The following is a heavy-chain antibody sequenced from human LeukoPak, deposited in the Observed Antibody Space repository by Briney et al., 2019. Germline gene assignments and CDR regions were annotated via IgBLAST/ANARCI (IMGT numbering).Heavy chain of an antibody. J-gene: IGHJ4*02. V-gene: IGHV3-48*01. D-gene: IGHD1-1*01. CDR1: GFPFIEYS. CDR2: IGIDSGNT. Sequence: GGSLRLSCTASGFPFIEYSMNWVRQAPGKGLEWISYIGIDSGNTKYADSVRGRFTISTDKAKSSLYLQMNSLRVEDTAVYYCARDHNYAFDNWGQGTLVSVAS. CDR3: ARDHNYAFDN.